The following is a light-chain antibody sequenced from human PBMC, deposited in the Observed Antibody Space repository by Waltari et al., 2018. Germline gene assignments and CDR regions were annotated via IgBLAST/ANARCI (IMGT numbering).Light chain of an antibody. Sequence: SYELIQPPSVSVSPGQTASITCSGDKLGDKYACWYQQKPGQSPVLVIYQDNKRPSGIPERFSGSNSGNTATLTISGTQTMDEADYYCQAWDSETDVVFGGGTKLTVL. J-gene: IGLJ2*01. CDR3: QAWDSETDVV. V-gene: IGLV3-1*01. CDR1: KLGDKY. CDR2: QDN.